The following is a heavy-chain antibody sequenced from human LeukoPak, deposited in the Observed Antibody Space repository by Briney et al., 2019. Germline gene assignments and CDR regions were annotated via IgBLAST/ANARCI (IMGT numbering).Heavy chain of an antibody. Sequence: GGSLRLSCAASGFTFSSYAMHWVRQAPGKGLEWVAVISYDGSNKYYADSVKGRFTISRDNSKNTLYLQMNSLRAEDTAVYYCARDPPDTAMVYFDYWGQGTLVTVSS. J-gene: IGHJ4*02. CDR3: ARDPPDTAMVYFDY. CDR1: GFTFSSYA. D-gene: IGHD5-18*01. V-gene: IGHV3-30*04. CDR2: ISYDGSNK.